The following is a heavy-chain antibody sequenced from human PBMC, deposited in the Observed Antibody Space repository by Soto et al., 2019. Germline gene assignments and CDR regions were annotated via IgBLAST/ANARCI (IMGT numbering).Heavy chain of an antibody. CDR3: ARHHGSYLRQWDYFDY. J-gene: IGHJ4*02. CDR2: IWYDGSNK. Sequence: QVQLVESGGGVVQPGRSLRLSCAASGFAFSSYGMHWVRQAPGKGLEWVAVIWYDGSNKYYADSVKGRFTISRDNSNNTLYLQMNSVRAENTAVYYCARHHGSYLRQWDYFDYRGQRTLVTVSS. D-gene: IGHD1-26*01. CDR1: GFAFSSYG. V-gene: IGHV3-33*01.